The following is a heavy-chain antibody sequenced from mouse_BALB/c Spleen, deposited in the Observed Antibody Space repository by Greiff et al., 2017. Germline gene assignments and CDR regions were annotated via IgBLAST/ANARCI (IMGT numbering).Heavy chain of an antibody. J-gene: IGHJ3*01. V-gene: IGHV2-6-7*01. D-gene: IGHD2-4*01. CDR1: GFSLTGYG. CDR3: ARSGSTMITGAWFAY. Sequence: QVQLKESGPGLVAPSQSLSITCTVSGFSLTGYGVNWVRQPPGKGLEWLGMIWGDGSTDYNSALKSRLSISKDNSKSQVFLKMNSLQTDDTARYYCARSGSTMITGAWFAYWGQGTLVTVSA. CDR2: IWGDGST.